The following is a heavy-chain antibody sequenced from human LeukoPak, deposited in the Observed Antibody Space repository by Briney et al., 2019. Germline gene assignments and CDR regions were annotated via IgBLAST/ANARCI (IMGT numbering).Heavy chain of an antibody. V-gene: IGHV3-66*01. CDR2: IYNGGST. CDR3: ARASRWLAFDD. D-gene: IGHD6-19*01. CDR1: GFSVSSNY. J-gene: IGHJ4*02. Sequence: GGSLRLSCAASGFSVSSNYMARVRQAPGKGLEWVSVIYNGGSTKYGDSVKDRFTISRDNSKNTLHLQMNSLRAEDTALYYCARASRWLAFDDWGQGALVTVSA.